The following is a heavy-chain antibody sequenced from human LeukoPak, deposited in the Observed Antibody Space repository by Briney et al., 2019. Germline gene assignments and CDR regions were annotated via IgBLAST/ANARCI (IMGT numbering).Heavy chain of an antibody. CDR2: VYYSGTT. Sequence: SETLSLTCSVSGGSISSRSYYWGWIRQAPGKGLEWIGSVYYSGTTYYNPSLKSRVTISVATSRNQFSLSLTSVTVADTAVYFCARDSYGSGSNHDYWGQGILVTVSS. J-gene: IGHJ4*02. CDR3: ARDSYGSGSNHDY. D-gene: IGHD3-10*01. V-gene: IGHV4-39*07. CDR1: GGSISSRSYY.